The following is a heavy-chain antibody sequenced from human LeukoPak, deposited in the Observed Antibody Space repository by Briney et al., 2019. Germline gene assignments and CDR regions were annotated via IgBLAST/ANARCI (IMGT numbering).Heavy chain of an antibody. D-gene: IGHD6-19*01. J-gene: IGHJ4*02. CDR2: INHSGST. CDR1: GGPLSGYY. V-gene: IGHV4-34*01. Sequence: SETLSLTCAVYGGPLSGYYWNWIRQPPRKGLQWIGEINHSGSTNYNPSLKSRVTISVDTSKNQFSLKLSSVTAADTAVYYCARGWQWLVRYDYWGQGTLVTVSS. CDR3: ARGWQWLVRYDY.